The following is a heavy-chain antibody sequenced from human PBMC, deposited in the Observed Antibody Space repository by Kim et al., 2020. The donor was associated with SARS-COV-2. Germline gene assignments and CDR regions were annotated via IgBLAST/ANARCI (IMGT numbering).Heavy chain of an antibody. Sequence: GGSLRLSCAASGFTFSSYAMHWVRQAPGKGLEWVAVISYDGSNKYYADSVKGRFTISRDNSKNTLYLQMNSLRAEDTAVYYCARDKWGKGAFDIWGQGT. J-gene: IGHJ3*02. CDR1: GFTFSSYA. CDR2: ISYDGSNK. V-gene: IGHV3-30-3*01. D-gene: IGHD7-27*01. CDR3: ARDKWGKGAFDI.